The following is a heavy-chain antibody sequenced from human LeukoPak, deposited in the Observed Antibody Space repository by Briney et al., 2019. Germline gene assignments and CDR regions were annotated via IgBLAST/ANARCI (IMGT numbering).Heavy chain of an antibody. Sequence: GGSLRLSCAASGFTFSSYAMSWVRQAPGKGLEWVSGISAGGGTTSYADSVKGRFTISRDNAGNTLYVQMNSLRDEDTAVYYCSKGRCSSTSCSPGEYWGQGTLVTVSS. CDR1: GFTFSSYA. V-gene: IGHV3-23*01. J-gene: IGHJ4*02. CDR2: ISAGGGTT. D-gene: IGHD2-2*01. CDR3: SKGRCSSTSCSPGEY.